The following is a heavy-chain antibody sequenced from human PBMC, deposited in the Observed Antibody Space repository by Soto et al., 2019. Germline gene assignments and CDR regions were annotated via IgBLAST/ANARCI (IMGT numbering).Heavy chain of an antibody. J-gene: IGHJ4*02. CDR1: GFTFSNAW. CDR3: TTDPYYYDSSGYYALGHFDY. Sequence: EVQLVESGGGLVKPGGSLRLSCAASGFTFSNAWMSWVRQAPGKGLEWVGRIKSKTDGGTTDYAAPVKGRFTISRDDSKNTLYLQMNSLKTEDTAVYYCTTDPYYYDSSGYYALGHFDYWGQGTLVTVSS. CDR2: IKSKTDGGTT. V-gene: IGHV3-15*01. D-gene: IGHD3-22*01.